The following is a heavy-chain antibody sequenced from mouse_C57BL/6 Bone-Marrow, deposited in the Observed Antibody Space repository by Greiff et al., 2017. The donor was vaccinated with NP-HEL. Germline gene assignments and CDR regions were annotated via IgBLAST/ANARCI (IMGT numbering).Heavy chain of an antibody. CDR1: GFTFTDYY. J-gene: IGHJ1*03. CDR2: FRNKANGYTT. Sequence: DVKLVESGGGLVPPGGSLSLSCAASGFTFTDYYMSWVRQPPGKALEWLGFFRNKANGYTTEYSASVKGRFTISRNNSQSILYLQMNALRAEDSATYYCARPKGADYGYFDVWGTGTTVTVSS. CDR3: ARPKGADYGYFDV. V-gene: IGHV7-3*01.